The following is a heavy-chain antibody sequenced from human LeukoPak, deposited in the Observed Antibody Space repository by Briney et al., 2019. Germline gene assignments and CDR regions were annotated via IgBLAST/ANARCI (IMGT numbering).Heavy chain of an antibody. J-gene: IGHJ4*02. CDR1: GFTFSSYE. CDR2: ISSNGSPI. D-gene: IGHD2-15*01. V-gene: IGHV3-48*03. Sequence: GGSLRLSCSASGFTFSSYEMNWVRQAPGKGLEWLSYISSNGSPIYYADSVKGRFSISRDNAKNSLYLQMNSLRAEDTAIYYCATYSPYFENWGQGTLVTVSS. CDR3: ATYSPYFEN.